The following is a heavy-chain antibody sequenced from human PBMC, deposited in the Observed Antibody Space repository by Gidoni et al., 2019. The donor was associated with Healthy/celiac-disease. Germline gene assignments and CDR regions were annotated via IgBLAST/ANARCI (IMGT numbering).Heavy chain of an antibody. CDR1: GFTFSSYA. CDR2: IGGSGGST. J-gene: IGHJ4*02. D-gene: IGHD3-22*01. V-gene: IGHV3-23*01. Sequence: EVQLLEFGGGLVQHGGSVRPACAAAGFTFSSYAMSWVRQAPGKGLEWVSAIGGSGGSTYDAGSVKGRFTISRDNSKNPLYLQMNSLRAEDTAVYYCAKVGYYYDSTEYDYWGQGTLVTVSS. CDR3: AKVGYYYDSTEYDY.